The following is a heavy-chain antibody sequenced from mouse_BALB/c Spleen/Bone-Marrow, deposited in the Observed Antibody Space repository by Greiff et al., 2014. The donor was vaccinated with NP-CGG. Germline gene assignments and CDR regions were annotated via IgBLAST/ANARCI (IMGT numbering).Heavy chain of an antibody. J-gene: IGHJ4*01. CDR3: ARGVPMDY. V-gene: IGHV1-80*01. CDR2: IYPGDGDT. CDR1: GYAFSSYW. Sequence: VQLQESGAELVRPGSSVKISCKASGYAFSSYWMNWVKQRPGQGLEWIGQIYPGDGDTNYNGKFKGKATLTADESSSTAYMQLSSLTSEDSAVYFCARGVPMDYWGQGTSVTVSS.